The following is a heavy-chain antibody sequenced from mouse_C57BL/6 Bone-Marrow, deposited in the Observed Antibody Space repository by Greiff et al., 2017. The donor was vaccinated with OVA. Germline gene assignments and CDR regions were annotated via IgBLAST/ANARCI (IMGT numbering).Heavy chain of an antibody. Sequence: VQLQQSGPELVKPGASVKMSCKASGYTFTDYNMHWVKQSHGKSLEWIGYINPNNGGTSYNQKFKGKATLTVNKSSSTAYMELRSLTSEDSAVYYCAGSYYYGSSLYYFDYWGQGTTLTVSS. V-gene: IGHV1-22*01. CDR3: AGSYYYGSSLYYFDY. CDR2: INPNNGGT. D-gene: IGHD1-1*01. CDR1: GYTFTDYN. J-gene: IGHJ2*01.